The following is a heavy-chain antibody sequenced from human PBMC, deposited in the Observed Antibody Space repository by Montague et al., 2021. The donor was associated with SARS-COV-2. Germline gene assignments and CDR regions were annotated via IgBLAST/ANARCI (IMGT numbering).Heavy chain of an antibody. Sequence: SETLSLTCTVSGYSISSGYYCGWFRQPPGKGLEWIGSNYHSGSTYYNTSLKSRVTITVDTTKNQFSLKLSSVTAAAAAAYYCAGERRYCSGGSCYSGWFDPWGQGTLVTVSS. D-gene: IGHD2-15*01. CDR2: NYHSGST. V-gene: IGHV4-38-2*02. J-gene: IGHJ5*02. CDR1: GYSISSGYY. CDR3: AGERRYCSGGSCYSGWFDP.